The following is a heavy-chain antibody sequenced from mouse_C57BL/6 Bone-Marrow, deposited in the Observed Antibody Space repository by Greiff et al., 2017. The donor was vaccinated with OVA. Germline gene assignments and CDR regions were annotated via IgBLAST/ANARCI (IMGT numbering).Heavy chain of an antibody. CDR1: GYTFTSYT. Sequence: VMLVESGAELARPGASVKMSCKASGYTFTSYTIHWVKQRPGQGLEWIGYIDPTNDYTNYNQKFKGKATLTADKSSSTAYMQLSSLTSEDSAVYYCTRGYYVDYWGQGTTLTVSS. V-gene: IGHV1-4*01. CDR3: TRGYYVDY. J-gene: IGHJ2*01. CDR2: IDPTNDYT.